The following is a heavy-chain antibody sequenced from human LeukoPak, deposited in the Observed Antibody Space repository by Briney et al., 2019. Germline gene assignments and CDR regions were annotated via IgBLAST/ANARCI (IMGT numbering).Heavy chain of an antibody. Sequence: GGSLRLSCAASGFTFSNYWMRWVRQAPGKGLEWVANIKQDGSEKYYVDSVKGRFTISKDNAKNSLYLQMNSLRAEDTAVYFCARDNYYASDYWGQGTLVIVSS. CDR1: GFTFSNYW. CDR3: ARDNYYASDY. V-gene: IGHV3-7*01. J-gene: IGHJ4*02. CDR2: IKQDGSEK. D-gene: IGHD3-10*01.